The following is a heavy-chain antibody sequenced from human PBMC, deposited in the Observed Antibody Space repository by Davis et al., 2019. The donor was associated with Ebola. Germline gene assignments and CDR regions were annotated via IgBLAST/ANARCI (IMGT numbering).Heavy chain of an antibody. CDR2: IIPFVGIG. Sequence: SVLDICKAAGGTISTCRISCLRQDPGQGLEWMGRIIPFVGIGDYAPKFRDRVMITADNLTKTAYMELSGQRADDTAGYYCSSDTPLSWGQGTLVIVSS. CDR3: SSDTPLS. V-gene: IGHV1-69*10. CDR1: GGTISTCR. J-gene: IGHJ5*02.